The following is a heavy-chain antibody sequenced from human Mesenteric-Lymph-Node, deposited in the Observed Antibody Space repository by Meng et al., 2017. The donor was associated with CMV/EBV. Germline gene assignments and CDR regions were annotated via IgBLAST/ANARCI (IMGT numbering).Heavy chain of an antibody. J-gene: IGHJ5*02. CDR3: AKRWKAIRFDP. Sequence: GSLKISCAASGFTVSSNEMSWVRQAPGKGLEWVSSISGGSTYYADSRKGRFTISRDNSKNTLYLQMNSLRAEDTAVYYCAKRWKAIRFDPWGQGTLVTVSS. V-gene: IGHV3-38-3*01. D-gene: IGHD4-23*01. CDR2: ISGGST. CDR1: GFTVSSNE.